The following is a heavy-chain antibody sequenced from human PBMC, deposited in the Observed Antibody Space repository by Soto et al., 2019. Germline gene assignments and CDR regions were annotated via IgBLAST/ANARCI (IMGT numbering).Heavy chain of an antibody. Sequence: QVQLQESGPGLVKPSETLSLTCTVSVSGGSVSTGVHYWSWIRQPPGKGLEWIGYIYYSGSTTYNPSLKSRVTISVDTSKNQFSLKLTSVTAADTAVYYCARGYYTSWYWFDRWGRGTLVTVS. CDR3: ARGYYTSWYWFDR. CDR1: GGSVSTGVHY. J-gene: IGHJ2*01. D-gene: IGHD6-13*01. V-gene: IGHV4-61*08. CDR2: IYYSGST.